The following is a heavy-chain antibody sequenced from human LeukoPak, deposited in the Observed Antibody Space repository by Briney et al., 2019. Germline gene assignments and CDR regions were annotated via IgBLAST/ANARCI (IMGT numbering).Heavy chain of an antibody. CDR1: GGSISSYY. V-gene: IGHV4-59*08. CDR3: ARSRYGLRYFDWLLPDAFDI. J-gene: IGHJ3*02. CDR2: IYYSGST. Sequence: PSETLSLTCTVSGGSISSYYWSWIRQPPGKGLEWIGYIYYSGSTNYNPSLKSRVTISVDTSKNQFSLKLRSVAAADTAVYYCARSRYGLRYFDWLLPDAFDIWGQGTMVTVSS. D-gene: IGHD3-9*01.